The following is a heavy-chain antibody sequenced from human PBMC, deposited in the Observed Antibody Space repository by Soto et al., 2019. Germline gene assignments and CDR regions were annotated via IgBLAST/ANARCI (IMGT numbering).Heavy chain of an antibody. CDR3: AKDRGGYVSY. CDR1: GFTFSSYG. V-gene: IGHV3-30*18. J-gene: IGHJ4*02. D-gene: IGHD5-12*01. CDR2: ISYDGSNK. Sequence: QVQLVESGGGVVQPGRSLRLSCAASGFTFSSYGMHWVRQAPGKGLEWVAVISYDGSNKYYADSVKGRFTISRDNSKNTLYLQMNSLRAEDTAVYYCAKDRGGYVSYWGQGTLGTVSS.